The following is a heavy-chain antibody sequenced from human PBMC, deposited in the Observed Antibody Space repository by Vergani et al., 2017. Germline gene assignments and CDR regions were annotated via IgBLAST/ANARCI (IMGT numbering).Heavy chain of an antibody. CDR3: TRDRSPSPMVRGVTLYGMDV. V-gene: IGHV3-49*04. J-gene: IGHJ6*02. Sequence: EVQLVESGGGLVQPGRSLRLSCTASGFTFGDYAMSWVRQAPGKGLEWVGFIRSKAYGGTTEYAESVKGRFTISRDDSKSIAYLQMNSLKTEDTAVYYCTRDRSPSPMVRGVTLYGMDVWGQGTTVTVSS. CDR2: IRSKAYGGTT. D-gene: IGHD3-10*01. CDR1: GFTFGDYA.